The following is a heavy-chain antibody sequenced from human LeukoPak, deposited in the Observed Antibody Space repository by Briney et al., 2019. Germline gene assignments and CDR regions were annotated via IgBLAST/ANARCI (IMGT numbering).Heavy chain of an antibody. D-gene: IGHD3-3*01. CDR3: ARQDDFWSGYYSAGDY. CDR2: INPNSGGT. CDR1: GYTFTGYY. V-gene: IGHV1-2*06. Sequence: ASVKVSCKASGYTFTGYYMHWVRQAPRQGLEWMGRINPNSGGTNYAQKFQGRVTMTRDTSISTAYMELSRLRSDDTAVYYCARQDDFWSGYYSAGDYWGQGTLVTVSS. J-gene: IGHJ4*02.